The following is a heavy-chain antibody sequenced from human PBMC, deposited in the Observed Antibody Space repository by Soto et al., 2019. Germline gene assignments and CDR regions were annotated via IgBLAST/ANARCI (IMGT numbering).Heavy chain of an antibody. CDR1: GFPLTDYG. Sequence: QVQLVESGGGVVQPGKSLRLSCDVSGFPLTDYGMHWVRQAPGKGLESVAVIRFDESRKYYADSVKGRFTISRDTSKNSVYLQMNSLRFEDTAVYYCAGERGSSYFDYWGQGTLVTVSS. D-gene: IGHD1-26*01. CDR2: IRFDESRK. CDR3: AGERGSSYFDY. V-gene: IGHV3-33*01. J-gene: IGHJ4*02.